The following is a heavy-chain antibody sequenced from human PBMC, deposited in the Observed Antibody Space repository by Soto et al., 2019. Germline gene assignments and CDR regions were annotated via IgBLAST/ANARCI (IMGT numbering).Heavy chain of an antibody. Sequence: PGGSLRLSCAASGFTFSSYWMHWVRQAPGKGLVWVSRTNSDGSSTSYADSVKGRFTISRDNAKNTLYLQMNSLRAEDTAVYYCARVVVMTTGSYYFDYWGQGTLVTVSS. D-gene: IGHD4-4*01. CDR1: GFTFSSYW. V-gene: IGHV3-74*01. CDR2: TNSDGSST. J-gene: IGHJ4*02. CDR3: ARVVVMTTGSYYFDY.